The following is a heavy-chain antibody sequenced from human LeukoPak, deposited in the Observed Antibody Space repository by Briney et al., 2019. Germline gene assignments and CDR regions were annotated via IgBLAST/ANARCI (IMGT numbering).Heavy chain of an antibody. V-gene: IGHV3-74*01. CDR3: ARDRAIAREEHYYYYMDV. Sequence: AGGSLRLSCEASGFTFSNTWMHWVRQGPGKGLLWVSRIESGGTTIYAESVKGRFTISRDNAKNSLYLQMNSLRAEDTAVYYCARDRAIAREEHYYYYMDVWGKGNTVTISS. CDR2: IESGGTT. J-gene: IGHJ6*03. CDR1: GFTFSNTW. D-gene: IGHD6-13*01.